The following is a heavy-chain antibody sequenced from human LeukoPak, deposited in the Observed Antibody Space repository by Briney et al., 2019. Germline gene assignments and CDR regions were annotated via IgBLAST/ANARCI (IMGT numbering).Heavy chain of an antibody. Sequence: PSETLSLTCAVSGYSMSSGYYWGWIRQPPGTGLEWIGTIFHSGNTYYNPSLKSRVTISVDTSKNQFSLKLSSVTAADTAVYYCATCWILGATLTYWGQGTLVTVSS. J-gene: IGHJ4*02. V-gene: IGHV4-38-2*01. CDR1: GYSMSSGYY. CDR2: IFHSGNT. CDR3: ATCWILGATLTY. D-gene: IGHD1-26*01.